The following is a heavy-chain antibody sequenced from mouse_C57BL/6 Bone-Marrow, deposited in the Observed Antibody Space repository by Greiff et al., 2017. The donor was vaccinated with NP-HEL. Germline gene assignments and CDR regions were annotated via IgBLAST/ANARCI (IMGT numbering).Heavy chain of an antibody. CDR2: ISYDGSN. V-gene: IGHV3-6*01. J-gene: IGHJ1*03. CDR1: GYSITSGYY. D-gene: IGHD2-2*01. Sequence: DVKLQESGPGLVKPSQSLSLTCSVTGYSITSGYYWNWIRQFPGNKLEWMGYISYDGSNNYNPSLKNRISITRDTSKNQFFLKLNSVTTEDTATYYCAREDGYDWYFDVWGTGTTVTVSS. CDR3: AREDGYDWYFDV.